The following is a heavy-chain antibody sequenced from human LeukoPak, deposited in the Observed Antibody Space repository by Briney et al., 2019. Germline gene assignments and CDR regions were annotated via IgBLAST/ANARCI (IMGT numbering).Heavy chain of an antibody. CDR2: IYPGDSDT. CDR1: GYSFTSYW. V-gene: IGHV5-51*01. J-gene: IGHJ5*02. D-gene: IGHD6-13*01. Sequence: GGSLKISCKVSGYSFTSYWIGWVRQMPGKGLEWMGIIYPGDSDTRYSPSFQGQATISADKSISTAYLQWSSLKASDTAMYYCARQTAAETAGNWFDPWGQGTLVTVSS. CDR3: ARQTAAETAGNWFDP.